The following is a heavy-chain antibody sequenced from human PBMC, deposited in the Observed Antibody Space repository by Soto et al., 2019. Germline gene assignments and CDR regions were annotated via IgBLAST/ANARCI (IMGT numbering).Heavy chain of an antibody. J-gene: IGHJ4*02. CDR3: ARDNRGTFDY. CDR1: GFTFSNSW. Sequence: GGFLRLSCAASGFTFSNSWMTWVRQAPGKGLEWVANMNQDGSEKYYEDSVKGRFTISRDNAKNSLSLQMNSLRAEDTAVYFCARDNRGTFDYWGQGALVTVSS. CDR2: MNQDGSEK. V-gene: IGHV3-7*03. D-gene: IGHD7-27*01.